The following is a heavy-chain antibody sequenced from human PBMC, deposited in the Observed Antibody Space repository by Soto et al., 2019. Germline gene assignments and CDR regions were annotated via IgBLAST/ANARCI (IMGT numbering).Heavy chain of an antibody. V-gene: IGHV3-66*01. CDR3: ARDVISSGYAFDI. J-gene: IGHJ3*02. D-gene: IGHD6-19*01. CDR2: IYSGGST. CDR1: GFTVSSNY. Sequence: EVQLVESGGGLVQPGGSLRLSCAASGFTVSSNYMSWVRQAPGKGLEWVSVIYSGGSTYYADSVKGRFTISRDNSKNTLYVQMNSLRAEDTAVYYCARDVISSGYAFDIWGQGTMVTVSS.